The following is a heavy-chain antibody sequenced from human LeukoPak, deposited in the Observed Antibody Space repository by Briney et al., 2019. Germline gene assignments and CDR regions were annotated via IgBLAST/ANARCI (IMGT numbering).Heavy chain of an antibody. CDR2: IKQDGREK. V-gene: IGHV3-7*05. CDR3: ARGRGGYEYYFDY. D-gene: IGHD5-12*01. Sequence: GGSLRLSCAASGFTFSSHWMSWGRQAPGKGLEWVVNIKQDGREKYYVDSVKGRFTIFRDNAKNSLYLQMNSLRAEDTAVYYCARGRGGYEYYFDYWGQGTLVTVSS. J-gene: IGHJ4*02. CDR1: GFTFSSHW.